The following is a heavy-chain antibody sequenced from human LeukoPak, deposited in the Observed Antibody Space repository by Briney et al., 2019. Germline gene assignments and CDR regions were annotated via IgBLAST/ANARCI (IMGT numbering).Heavy chain of an antibody. CDR2: TYYRSTWYN. CDR1: GDSVSSNSAA. CDR3: ARRLTQYDCFDP. J-gene: IGHJ5*02. V-gene: IGHV6-1*01. D-gene: IGHD2-2*01. Sequence: SQTLSLTCALSGDSVSSNSAAWTWIRQSPSRGLEWLGRTYYRSTWYNDYAVSVRGRITVNPDTSKDQFSLHLNSVTPEDTAVYYCARRLTQYDCFDPWGQGILVTVSS.